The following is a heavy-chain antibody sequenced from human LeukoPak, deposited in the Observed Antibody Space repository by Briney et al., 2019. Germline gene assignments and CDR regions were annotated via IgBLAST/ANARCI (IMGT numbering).Heavy chain of an antibody. CDR3: ARRGSIAARRYFDY. V-gene: IGHV4-39*01. D-gene: IGHD6-6*01. J-gene: IGHJ4*02. Sequence: SETLSLTCTVSGGSISSSSYYWGWIRQPPGKGLEWIGSIYYSGSTYYNPSLKSRVTISVDTSKNQFSLKLSSVTAADTAAYYCARRGSIAARRYFDYWGQGTLVTVSS. CDR1: GGSISSSSYY. CDR2: IYYSGST.